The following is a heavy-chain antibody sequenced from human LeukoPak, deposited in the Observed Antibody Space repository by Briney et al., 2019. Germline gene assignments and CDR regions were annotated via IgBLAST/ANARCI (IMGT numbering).Heavy chain of an antibody. CDR1: VFTFSDYF. Sequence: RGSLRLSCAAPVFTFSDYFISWGRQAPGKGRLWVSYISSSSSYTNYADSVKGRFTISRDNAKNSLYLQMNSLRAEDTAVYYCARGRLDTAMVGDYWGQGTLVTVSS. D-gene: IGHD5-18*01. CDR3: ARGRLDTAMVGDY. V-gene: IGHV3-11*06. J-gene: IGHJ4*02. CDR2: ISSSSSYT.